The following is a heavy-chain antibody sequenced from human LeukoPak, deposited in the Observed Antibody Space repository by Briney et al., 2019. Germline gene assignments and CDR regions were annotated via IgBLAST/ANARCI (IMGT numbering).Heavy chain of an antibody. CDR3: ARGKGARDY. Sequence: GASVKVSCKASGYTCITYGITWVRQAPGQGLERMGWISTYNGDTNYAQKLQGRVTMTTDTSTYTAYMELRSLRSDDTAVYFCARGKGARDYWGQGTLVTVSS. CDR1: GYTCITYG. J-gene: IGHJ4*02. V-gene: IGHV1-18*01. CDR2: ISTYNGDT.